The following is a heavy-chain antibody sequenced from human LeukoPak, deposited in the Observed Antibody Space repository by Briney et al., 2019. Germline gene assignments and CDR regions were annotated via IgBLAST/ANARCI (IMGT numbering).Heavy chain of an antibody. Sequence: GESLKISCKGSGYSINNYWIGWVRQMPGKGLEWMGIIYPADSDIRYSPSFQGQVTISADKSISTAYLQWSSLKASDTAMYYCARKRSGYRDAFDIWGQGTMVTVSS. J-gene: IGHJ3*02. CDR1: GYSINNYW. CDR3: ARKRSGYRDAFDI. CDR2: IYPADSDI. V-gene: IGHV5-51*01. D-gene: IGHD3-3*01.